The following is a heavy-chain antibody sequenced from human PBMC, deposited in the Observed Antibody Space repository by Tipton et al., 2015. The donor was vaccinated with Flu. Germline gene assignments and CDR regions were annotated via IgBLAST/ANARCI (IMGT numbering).Heavy chain of an antibody. D-gene: IGHD3-10*01. CDR2: ISYDGSSK. CDR3: AGPGHWRDTITWFVDS. Sequence: SLRLSCAASGFTFSVYGMHWVRQVPGKGLEWVALISYDGSSKYYADSVKGRFTISRDNSKNTLDLQMNSLRVEDTAVYYRAGPGHWRDTITWFVDSWGQGALVSVSS. J-gene: IGHJ4*02. V-gene: IGHV3-30*03. CDR1: GFTFSVYG.